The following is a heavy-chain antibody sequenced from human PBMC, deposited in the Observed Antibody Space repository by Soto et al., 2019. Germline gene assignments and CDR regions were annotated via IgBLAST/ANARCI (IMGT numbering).Heavy chain of an antibody. D-gene: IGHD5-12*01. CDR1: GGSISSSSYY. V-gene: IGHV4-39*01. J-gene: IGHJ3*02. CDR2: IYYSGST. Sequence: PSETLSLTCTVSGGSISSSSYYWGWIRQPPGKGLEWIGSIYYSGSTYCNPSLKSRVTISVDTSKNQFSLKLSSVTAADTAVYYCARQWLRISAFDIWGQGTMVTVSS. CDR3: ARQWLRISAFDI.